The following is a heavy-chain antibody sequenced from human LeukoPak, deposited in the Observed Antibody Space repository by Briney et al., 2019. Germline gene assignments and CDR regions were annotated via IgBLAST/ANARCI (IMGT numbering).Heavy chain of an antibody. CDR1: GFTISSYY. D-gene: IGHD4-11*01. CDR2: IYSGGST. Sequence: PGGSLRLSCAASGFTISSYYMNWVRQAPGKGLEWVSVIYSGGSTDYADSVKGRFTISRDNSKNTLYLQMNSLRVEDTAVYYCAGAYLNRLHTFGPWGQGTLVTVSS. CDR3: AGAYLNRLHTFGP. V-gene: IGHV3-53*05. J-gene: IGHJ5*02.